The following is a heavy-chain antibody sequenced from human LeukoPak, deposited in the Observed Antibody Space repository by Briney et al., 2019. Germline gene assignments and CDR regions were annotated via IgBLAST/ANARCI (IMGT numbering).Heavy chain of an antibody. J-gene: IGHJ4*02. D-gene: IGHD3-10*01. CDR3: ARGYYGSGSYLGDY. V-gene: IGHV3-30-3*01. CDR1: GFTFSSYA. CDR2: ISYDGSNK. Sequence: GRSLRLSCAASGFTFSSYAMHWVRQAPGKGLEWVAVISYDGSNKYYADSVKGRFTISRDNSKNTLYLQMNSLRAEDTAVYYCARGYYGSGSYLGDYWGQGTLVTVSS.